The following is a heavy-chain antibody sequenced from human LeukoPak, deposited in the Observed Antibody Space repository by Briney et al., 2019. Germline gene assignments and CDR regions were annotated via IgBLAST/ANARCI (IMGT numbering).Heavy chain of an antibody. CDR3: ARDRYSINLYMTCDY. D-gene: IGHD6-13*01. V-gene: IGHV3-48*01. Sequence: GGSLRLSCAVSGFTFSSDNMNWVRQAPGKGLEWVSYIGSAGSTKFYADSVKGRFTVSKDNAKNSLFLQMNSLRAEDTAVYYCARDRYSINLYMTCDYWGQGTLVTVSS. CDR2: IGSAGSTK. CDR1: GFTFSSDN. J-gene: IGHJ4*02.